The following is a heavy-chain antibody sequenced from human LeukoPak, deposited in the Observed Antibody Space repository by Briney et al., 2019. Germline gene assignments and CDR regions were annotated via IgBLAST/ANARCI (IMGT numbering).Heavy chain of an antibody. J-gene: IGHJ4*02. Sequence: GGSLRLSCAASGFTFSSYAMSWVRQAPGKGLEWVANIKQDGSEKYYVDSVKGRFTISRDNAKNSLYLQMNSLRAEDTAVYYCARDLYYDFWSGSNNDYWGQGTLVTVSS. CDR3: ARDLYYDFWSGSNNDY. CDR1: GFTFSSYA. CDR2: IKQDGSEK. D-gene: IGHD3-3*01. V-gene: IGHV3-7*01.